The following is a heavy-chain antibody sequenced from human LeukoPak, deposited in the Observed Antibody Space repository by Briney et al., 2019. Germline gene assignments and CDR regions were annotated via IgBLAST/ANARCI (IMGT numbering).Heavy chain of an antibody. CDR1: GGSISSYY. V-gene: IGHV4-59*01. CDR2: IFYSGST. CDR3: ARADGDYVFYEI. D-gene: IGHD4-17*01. J-gene: IGHJ4*02. Sequence: PSETLSLTCTVSGGSISSYYWSWIRQPPGKGLEWIGYIFYSGSTNYNPSLKSRVTISIDTSKNQFSLKLSSVTAADTAVYYCARADGDYVFYEIWGQGTLVTVSS.